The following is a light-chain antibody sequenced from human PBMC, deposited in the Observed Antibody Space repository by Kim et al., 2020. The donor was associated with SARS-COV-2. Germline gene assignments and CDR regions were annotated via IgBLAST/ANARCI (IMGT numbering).Light chain of an antibody. CDR3: QHYNNYPLT. V-gene: IGKV1-16*01. CDR1: QDISNN. J-gene: IGKJ4*01. Sequence: DIQMTQSPSSLSASVGDRVTITCRASQDISNNLVWFQQKAGKAPKSLIYAASNLQSGVPSRFTGSGSGTDFTLTISSLQPEDFATYYCQHYNNYPLTFGGGTKLEI. CDR2: AAS.